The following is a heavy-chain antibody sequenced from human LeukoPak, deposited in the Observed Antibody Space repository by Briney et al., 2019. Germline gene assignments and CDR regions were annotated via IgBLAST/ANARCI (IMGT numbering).Heavy chain of an antibody. Sequence: SEALSLTCTVSGGSISSYYWSWIRQPPGKGLEWIGYIYYSGSTNYNPSLKSRVTISVDTSKNQFSLKLSSVTAADTAVYYCARLVQPTSLGWYFDYWGQGNLVTVSS. J-gene: IGHJ4*02. CDR3: ARLVQPTSLGWYFDY. V-gene: IGHV4-59*01. CDR2: IYYSGST. CDR1: GGSISSYY. D-gene: IGHD2/OR15-2a*01.